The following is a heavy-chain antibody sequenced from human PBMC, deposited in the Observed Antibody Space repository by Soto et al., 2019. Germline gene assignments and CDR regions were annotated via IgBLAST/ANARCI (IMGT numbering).Heavy chain of an antibody. D-gene: IGHD4-4*01. V-gene: IGHV1-69*06. CDR3: ASETSYDYSNYMWFDR. CDR2: IIPIFGTA. Sequence: SVKVSCKASGGTFSSYAISWVRQAPGQGLEWMGGIIPIFGTANYAQKFQGRVTITADKSTSTAYMELSSLRSEDTAVYYCASETSYDYSNYMWFDRWGQGSLVTVSS. CDR1: GGTFSSYA. J-gene: IGHJ5*02.